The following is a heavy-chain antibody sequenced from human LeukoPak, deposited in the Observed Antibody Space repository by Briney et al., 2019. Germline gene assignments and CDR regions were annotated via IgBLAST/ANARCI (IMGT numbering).Heavy chain of an antibody. Sequence: PGGSLRLSCAASGFTFRNYAMSWVRQAPGKGLEWVSGINGADTTTLYADSVKGRFTISRDNSKNALSLQMNILRAEDTAVYYCVRNQWVEQYWYFDLWGRGTLVTVSS. CDR3: VRNQWVEQYWYFDL. V-gene: IGHV3-23*01. D-gene: IGHD1/OR15-1a*01. J-gene: IGHJ2*01. CDR2: INGADTTT. CDR1: GFTFRNYA.